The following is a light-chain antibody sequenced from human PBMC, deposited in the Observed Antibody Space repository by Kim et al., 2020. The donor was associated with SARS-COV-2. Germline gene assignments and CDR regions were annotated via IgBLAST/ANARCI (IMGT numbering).Light chain of an antibody. CDR3: QQYDSHSYT. J-gene: IGKJ2*01. CDR2: DAC. CDR1: QSVTRL. V-gene: IGKV1-5*01. Sequence: SEGARVPLSCGASQSVTRLLGWYQQQPGKAPTLLIVDACSLKSGDPSMFSGRGSGTEFTITISRLQTDDFVTYYCQQYDSHSYTFGPGTKLEI.